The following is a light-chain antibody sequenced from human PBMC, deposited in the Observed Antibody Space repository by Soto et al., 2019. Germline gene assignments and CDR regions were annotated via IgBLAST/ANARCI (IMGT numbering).Light chain of an antibody. CDR2: GAS. J-gene: IGKJ2*01. CDR1: QSVSSN. CDR3: QQYYNWPPYT. V-gene: IGKV3-15*01. Sequence: EIVMTQSPATLSVSPGERATLSCRASQSVSSNLAWYQQKPGQAPRLLIYGASTRATGIPARFSGSGSGTEFTLTISSLQSEDFAVYYCQQYYNWPPYTFGRGTKLEIK.